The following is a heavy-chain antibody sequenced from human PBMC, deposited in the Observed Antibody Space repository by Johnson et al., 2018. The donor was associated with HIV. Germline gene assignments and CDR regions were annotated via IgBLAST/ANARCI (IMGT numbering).Heavy chain of an antibody. CDR2: IWYDGSNK. Sequence: QVQLVESGGGVVQPGRSLRLSCAASGFTFSSYGMHWVRQAPGTGLEWVAVIWYDGSNKYYADSVKGRFTISRDNSKNTLYLQMSSLRAEDTAVYYCATRDPTHRPGVFDIWGQGTMVTVSS. V-gene: IGHV3-33*01. CDR1: GFTFSSYG. CDR3: ATRDPTHRPGVFDI. D-gene: IGHD1-14*01. J-gene: IGHJ3*02.